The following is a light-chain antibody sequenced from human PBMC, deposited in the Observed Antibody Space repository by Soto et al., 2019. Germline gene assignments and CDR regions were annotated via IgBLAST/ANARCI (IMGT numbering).Light chain of an antibody. CDR2: DNN. CDR1: SSNIGNNY. CDR3: ATWDGRLPGEV. Sequence: QSVLTQSPSVSAAPGQKVTISCSGSSSNIGNNYVSWYQQLPGTAPKLLIYDNNKRPSGIPDRFSGSKSGTSGTLDITGLQTGDEVDYYCATWDGRLPGEVFGGGTKLTVL. J-gene: IGLJ2*01. V-gene: IGLV1-51*01.